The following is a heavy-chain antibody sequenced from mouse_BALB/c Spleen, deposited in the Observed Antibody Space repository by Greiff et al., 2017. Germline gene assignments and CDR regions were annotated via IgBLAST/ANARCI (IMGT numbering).Heavy chain of an antibody. CDR2: ISYDGSN. V-gene: IGHV3-6*02. CDR1: GYSITSGYY. D-gene: IGHD4-1*01. Sequence: EVQVVESGPGLVKPSQSLSLTCSVTGYSITSGYYWNWIRQFPGNKLEWMGYISYDGSNNYNPSLKNRISITRDTSKNQFFLKLNSVTTEDTATYYCAREGGTGAWFAYWGQGTLVTVSA. CDR3: AREGGTGAWFAY. J-gene: IGHJ3*01.